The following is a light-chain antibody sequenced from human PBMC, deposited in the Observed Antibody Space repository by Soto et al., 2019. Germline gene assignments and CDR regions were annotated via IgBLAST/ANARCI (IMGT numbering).Light chain of an antibody. CDR2: IAT. CDR3: LQHFNYPRT. V-gene: IGKV1-17*03. CDR1: QGISNY. J-gene: IGKJ1*01. Sequence: DIQMPQSPSAVSASVGDRVTITCRASQGISNYLAWFQQKPGKVPKRLIYIATTLQSGVPSRFSGSGSGTEFTLTISSLQPEDFATYYCLQHFNYPRTFGQGTKVEIK.